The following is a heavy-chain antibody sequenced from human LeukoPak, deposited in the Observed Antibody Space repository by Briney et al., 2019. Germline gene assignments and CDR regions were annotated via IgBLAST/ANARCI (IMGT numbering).Heavy chain of an antibody. V-gene: IGHV4-61*02. CDR1: GGSISSGSYY. Sequence: SQTLSLTCTVSGGSISSGSYYWSWIRQPAGKRLEWIGRIYSSGSTNYNPSLKSRVTISVDTPKNQFSLKLSSVTAADTAVYYCASTRNYDLWSGSGYFDLWGRGTLVTVSS. CDR3: ASTRNYDLWSGSGYFDL. D-gene: IGHD3-3*01. CDR2: IYSSGST. J-gene: IGHJ2*01.